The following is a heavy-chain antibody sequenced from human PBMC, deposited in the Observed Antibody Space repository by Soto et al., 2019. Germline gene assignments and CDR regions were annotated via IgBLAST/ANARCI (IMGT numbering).Heavy chain of an antibody. CDR1: GGSIYRSGYY. CDR2: IDYNGVT. Sequence: SETLSLTCTVSGGSIYRSGYYWGWIRQPPGRGLEWIGNIDYNGVTYSNPSLKSRVTISRDTSKNQFSLKLTSVTAADTALYYCGKVLVGATGHADSDSWGPGTLVTVSS. J-gene: IGHJ4*02. V-gene: IGHV4-39*01. D-gene: IGHD2-15*01. CDR3: GKVLVGATGHADSDS.